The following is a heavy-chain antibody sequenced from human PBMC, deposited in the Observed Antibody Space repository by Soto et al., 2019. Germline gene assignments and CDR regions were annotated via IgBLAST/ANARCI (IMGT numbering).Heavy chain of an antibody. D-gene: IGHD3-16*01. Sequence: QVQLVQSGDEVKKPGASVKVSCKASGYIFVNYGIAWVRQAPGQGLEWMGWISPYTGNTHSATKIQGRLTMPTDTXXSTAYRDLGSLTSDDTAVYYCVMVDNYVTPTPQDVWGQGTTVTVSS. J-gene: IGHJ6*02. CDR3: VMVDNYVTPTPQDV. CDR2: ISPYTGNT. V-gene: IGHV1-18*01. CDR1: GYIFVNYG.